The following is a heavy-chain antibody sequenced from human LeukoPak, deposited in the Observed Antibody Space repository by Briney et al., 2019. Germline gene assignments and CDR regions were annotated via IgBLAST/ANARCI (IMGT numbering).Heavy chain of an antibody. Sequence: SETLSLTCAVYGGSFSGYYWSWIRQPPGKGLEWIGEINHSGSTNYNPSLKSRVTISVDTSKNQFSLKLSSVTAADTAVYYCAREGTMVRGVIRYYYYGMDVWGQGTTVTVSS. CDR3: AREGTMVRGVIRYYYYGMDV. V-gene: IGHV4-34*01. CDR1: GGSFSGYY. D-gene: IGHD3-10*01. CDR2: INHSGST. J-gene: IGHJ6*02.